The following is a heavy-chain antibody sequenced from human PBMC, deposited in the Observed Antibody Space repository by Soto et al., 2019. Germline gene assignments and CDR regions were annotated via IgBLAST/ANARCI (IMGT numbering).Heavy chain of an antibody. CDR3: ARIEWGHPGSDNYDMDV. Sequence: GSVKVSFKSCGYRFTGYYMHFVRQAPGQGLEWMGWINPNSGVTNYAQKFQGRVTMTRDTSVSTAYMELGRLKSDDTAVYFCARIEWGHPGSDNYDMDVWGHGATVTVSS. J-gene: IGHJ6*02. D-gene: IGHD1-26*01. V-gene: IGHV1-2*02. CDR1: GYRFTGYY. CDR2: INPNSGVT.